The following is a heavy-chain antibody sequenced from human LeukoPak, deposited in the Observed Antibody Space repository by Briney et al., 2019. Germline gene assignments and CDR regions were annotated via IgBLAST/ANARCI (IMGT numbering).Heavy chain of an antibody. V-gene: IGHV4-39*01. Sequence: SETLSLTCTVSGGSTSSSSYYWGWIRQPPGKGLEWIGSIYYSGSTYYNPSLKSRVTISVDTSKNQFSLKLSSVTAADTAVYYCATPGRGYDFWSGYLDFDYWGQGTLVTVSS. CDR1: GGSTSSSSYY. D-gene: IGHD3-3*01. CDR3: ATPGRGYDFWSGYLDFDY. J-gene: IGHJ4*02. CDR2: IYYSGST.